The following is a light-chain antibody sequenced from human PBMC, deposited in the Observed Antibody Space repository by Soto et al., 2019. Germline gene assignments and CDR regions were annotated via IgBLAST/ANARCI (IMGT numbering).Light chain of an antibody. J-gene: IGKJ1*01. CDR3: QKYNSALWT. V-gene: IGKV1-27*01. CDR2: AAS. Sequence: DIQMTQSPSSLSASVGDRVTITCRASQSISSYLNWYQQKPGKVPKLLIYAASTLQSGVPSRFSGSGSGTDFTLTISSLQPEDVATYYCQKYNSALWTFGQGTKVDI. CDR1: QSISSY.